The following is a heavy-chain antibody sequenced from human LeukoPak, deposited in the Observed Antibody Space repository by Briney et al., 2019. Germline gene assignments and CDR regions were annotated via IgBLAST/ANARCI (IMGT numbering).Heavy chain of an antibody. D-gene: IGHD1-14*01. V-gene: IGHV3-21*01. CDR3: ARVDPRWGNRGYFDY. CDR2: ISSSSSYI. Sequence: PGGSLRLSCAASGFTFSTYGMSWVRQAPGKGLEWVSSISSSSSYIYYADSVKGRFTISRDNAKNSLYLQMNSLRAEDTAVYYCARVDPRWGNRGYFDYWGQGTLVTVSS. CDR1: GFTFSTYG. J-gene: IGHJ4*02.